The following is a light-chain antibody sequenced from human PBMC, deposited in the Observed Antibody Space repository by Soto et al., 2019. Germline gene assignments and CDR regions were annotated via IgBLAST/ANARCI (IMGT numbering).Light chain of an antibody. Sequence: VWTQSGGRVSLSPWESATIXXRSSQSFNSIYLAWYQQKPGQAPRLLIYGASSRATGIPDRFSGSGSGTDFTLTISRLEPEDFAVYYCQQYGSSPITFGQGTRLEI. CDR3: QQYGSSPIT. J-gene: IGKJ5*01. CDR1: QSFNSIY. CDR2: GAS. V-gene: IGKV3-20*01.